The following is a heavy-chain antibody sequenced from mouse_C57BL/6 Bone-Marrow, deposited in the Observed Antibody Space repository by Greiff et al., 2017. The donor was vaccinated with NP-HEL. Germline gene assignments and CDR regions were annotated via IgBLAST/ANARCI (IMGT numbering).Heavy chain of an antibody. CDR1: GFTFSSYG. CDR2: ISSGGSYT. CDR3: ARQSFFWAY. J-gene: IGHJ3*01. V-gene: IGHV5-6*01. Sequence: EVMLVESGGDLVKPGGSLKLSCAASGFTFSSYGMSWVRQTPDKRLEWVATISSGGSYTYYPDSVKGRFTISRDNAKNTLYLQMSSLKSEDTAMYYCARQSFFWAYWGQGTLVTVSA.